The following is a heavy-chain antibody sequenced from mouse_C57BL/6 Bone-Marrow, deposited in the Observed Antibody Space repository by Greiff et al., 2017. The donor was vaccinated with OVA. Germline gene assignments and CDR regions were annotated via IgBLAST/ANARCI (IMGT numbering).Heavy chain of an antibody. J-gene: IGHJ2*01. CDR3: TTGTTGVPDY. CDR1: GFNIKDDY. CDR2: IDPENGDT. Sequence: EVQLQQSGAELVRPGASVKLSCTASGFNIKDDYMHWVKQRPEQGLEWIGWIDPENGDTEYASKFQGKATITADTSSNTAYLQLSSLTSEDTAVYYLTTGTTGVPDYWGQGTTLTGSS. D-gene: IGHD1-1*01. V-gene: IGHV14-4*01.